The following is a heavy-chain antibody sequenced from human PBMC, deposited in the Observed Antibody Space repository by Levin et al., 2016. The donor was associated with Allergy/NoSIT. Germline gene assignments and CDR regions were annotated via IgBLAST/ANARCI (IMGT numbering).Heavy chain of an antibody. D-gene: IGHD2-2*02. CDR3: AREGGVPAAIQDRWFDP. CDR2: INPNSGGT. CDR1: GYTFTGYY. J-gene: IGHJ5*02. Sequence: ASVKVSCKASGYTFTGYYMHWVRQAPGQGLEWMGWINPNSGGTNYAQKFQGRVTMTRDTSISTAYMELSRLRSDDTAVYYCAREGGVPAAIQDRWFDPWGQGTLVTVSS. V-gene: IGHV1-2*02.